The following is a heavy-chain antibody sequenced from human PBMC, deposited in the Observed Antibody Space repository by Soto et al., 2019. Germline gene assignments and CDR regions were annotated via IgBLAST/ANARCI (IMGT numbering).Heavy chain of an antibody. Sequence: GGSLRLSCAASGFTFSSYGMHWVRQAPGKWLEWVAVISYDGSNKYYADSVKGRFTISRDNSKNTLYLQMNSLRAEDTAVYYCAKETGSGLYYYYGMDVWGQGXTVTVYS. D-gene: IGHD3-3*01. CDR3: AKETGSGLYYYYGMDV. V-gene: IGHV3-30*18. CDR1: GFTFSSYG. CDR2: ISYDGSNK. J-gene: IGHJ6*02.